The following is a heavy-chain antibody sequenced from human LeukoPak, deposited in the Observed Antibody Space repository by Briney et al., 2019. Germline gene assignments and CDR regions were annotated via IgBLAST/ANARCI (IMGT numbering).Heavy chain of an antibody. Sequence: GGSLRLSCAASGFSFSSYAMSWVRQTPGKGLEWVSSISGSGANTYYADSVKGRFTISRDFSKNTLSLQMNSLRVDDTAVYYCAKVLRAYPDYENWGQGTLVTVSS. D-gene: IGHD4-17*01. CDR1: GFSFSSYA. V-gene: IGHV3-23*01. CDR3: AKVLRAYPDYEN. CDR2: ISGSGANT. J-gene: IGHJ4*02.